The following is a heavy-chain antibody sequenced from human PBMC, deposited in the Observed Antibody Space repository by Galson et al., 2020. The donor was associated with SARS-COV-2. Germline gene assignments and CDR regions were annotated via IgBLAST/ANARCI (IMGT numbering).Heavy chain of an antibody. J-gene: IGHJ5*02. D-gene: IGHD3-3*01. V-gene: IGHV4-39*01. CDR3: ARHPRITIFGVVNNWFDP. CDR1: GGSISSSSYY. CDR2: IYYSGST. Sequence: SETLSLTCTVSGGSISSSSYYWGWIRPPPGKGLEWIGSIYYSGSTYYNPSLKSRVTISVDTSKNQFSLKLSSVTAADTAVYYCARHPRITIFGVVNNWFDPWGQGTLVTVSS.